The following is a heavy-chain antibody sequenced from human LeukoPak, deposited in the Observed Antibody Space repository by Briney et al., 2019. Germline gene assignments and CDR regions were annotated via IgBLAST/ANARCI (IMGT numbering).Heavy chain of an antibody. D-gene: IGHD6-13*01. Sequence: GASVKVSCKASGYTFTGYYMHWVRQAPGQGLEWMGWINPNSGGTNYAQKFQGRVTMTRDTSISTAYMELSRLRSDDTAVYYCARDKVVGSSWYAYYYGMDVWGQGTTVTVSS. J-gene: IGHJ6*02. CDR2: INPNSGGT. CDR3: ARDKVVGSSWYAYYYGMDV. CDR1: GYTFTGYY. V-gene: IGHV1-2*02.